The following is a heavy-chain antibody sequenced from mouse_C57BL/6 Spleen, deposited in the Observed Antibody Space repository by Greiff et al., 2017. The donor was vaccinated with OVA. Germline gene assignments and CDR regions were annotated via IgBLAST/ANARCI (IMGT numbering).Heavy chain of an antibody. CDR2: IDPSDSET. D-gene: IGHD2-1*01. CDR1: GYTFTSYW. CDR3: ERDGTYGNYDY. J-gene: IGHJ2*01. V-gene: IGHV1-52*01. Sequence: VQLQQPGAELVRPGSSVKLSCKASGYTFTSYWMHWVKQRPIQGLEWIGNIDPSDSETHYNQKFKDKATLTVDKSSSTAYMQLSSLTSEDSAVYYGERDGTYGNYDYWGKGTTLTVSS.